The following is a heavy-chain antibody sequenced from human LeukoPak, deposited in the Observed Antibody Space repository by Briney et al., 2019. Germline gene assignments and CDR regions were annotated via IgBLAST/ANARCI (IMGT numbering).Heavy chain of an antibody. CDR3: ARGLMITFGGVIVTYYFDY. CDR2: ISAYNGNT. V-gene: IGHV1-18*01. Sequence: ASVKVSCKASGYTFTSYGISWVRQAPGQGLEWMGWISAYNGNTNYAQKLQGRVTMTTDTSTSTAYMELRSLRSDDTAVYYCARGLMITFGGVIVTYYFDYWGQGTLVTASS. J-gene: IGHJ4*02. CDR1: GYTFTSYG. D-gene: IGHD3-16*02.